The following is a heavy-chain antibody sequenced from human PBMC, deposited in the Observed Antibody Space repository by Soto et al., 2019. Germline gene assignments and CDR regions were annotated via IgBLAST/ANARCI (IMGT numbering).Heavy chain of an antibody. CDR1: GYTFSTYG. V-gene: IGHV1-18*01. CDR3: AREAAVMAAAGPDY. J-gene: IGHJ4*02. D-gene: IGHD6-13*01. Sequence: QVQLVQSGAEVKKPGASVKVSCKASGYTFSTYGISWVRQAPGQGLEWMGWISAYNGDTETNYAQKFQGRVTRTTDPSTSAAYMELRNLRSDDTAVYYCAREAAVMAAAGPDYWGQGTLVTVSS. CDR2: ISAYNGDTET.